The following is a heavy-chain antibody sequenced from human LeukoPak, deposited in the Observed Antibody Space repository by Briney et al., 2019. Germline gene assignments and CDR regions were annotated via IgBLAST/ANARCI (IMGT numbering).Heavy chain of an antibody. D-gene: IGHD5-18*01. V-gene: IGHV1-69*02. CDR3: ARGGEDTAMVHSGYFQH. CDR2: IIPILGIA. Sequence: SVKVSCKASGGTFSSYTISWVRQAPGQGLEWMGRIIPILGIANYAQKFQGGVTITADKSTSTAYMELSSLRSEDTAVYYCARGGEDTAMVHSGYFQHWGQGTLVTVSS. J-gene: IGHJ1*01. CDR1: GGTFSSYT.